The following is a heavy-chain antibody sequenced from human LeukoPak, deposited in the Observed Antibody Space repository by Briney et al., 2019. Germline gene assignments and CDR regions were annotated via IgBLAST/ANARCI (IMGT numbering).Heavy chain of an antibody. CDR2: SRNKANSYST. Sequence: GGSLRLSCAASGFTFSDHDMDWVRQARGKGLEWVGRSRNKANSYSTTYGKSVKGRFTISRDDSENSLYLQLNSLKTEDTGVYYCVRLSRGTMNYYMDVWGKGTTVTISS. V-gene: IGHV3-72*01. CDR3: VRLSRGTMNYYMDV. D-gene: IGHD1-7*01. CDR1: GFTFSDHD. J-gene: IGHJ6*03.